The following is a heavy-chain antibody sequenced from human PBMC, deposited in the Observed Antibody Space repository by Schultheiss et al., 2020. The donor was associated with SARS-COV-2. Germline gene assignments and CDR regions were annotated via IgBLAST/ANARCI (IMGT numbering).Heavy chain of an antibody. CDR3: ARATGDWGTGATGVFDL. J-gene: IGHJ2*01. CDR2: INPNSGGT. V-gene: IGHV1-2*02. Sequence: ASVKVSCKASGYTFTGYYMHWVRQAPGQGLEWMGWINPNSGGTNYAQKLQGRVTMTRNTSISTAYMELSSLRSEDTAVYYCARATGDWGTGATGVFDLWGRGTLVTVSS. CDR1: GYTFTGYY. D-gene: IGHD7-27*01.